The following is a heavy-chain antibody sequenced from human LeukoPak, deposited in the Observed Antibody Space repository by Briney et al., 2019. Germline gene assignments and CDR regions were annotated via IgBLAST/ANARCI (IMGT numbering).Heavy chain of an antibody. J-gene: IGHJ5*02. CDR3: VRDLEQWLVTNWFDP. D-gene: IGHD6-19*01. CDR2: ISYDGTNK. CDR1: GFTFSNYA. Sequence: PGGSLRLSCAASGFTFSNYAMHWVRQAPGKGLQWVALISYDGTNKDYADSVKGRFTISRDNPKNTLYLEVNRLRAEDTAVYYCVRDLEQWLVTNWFDPWGQGTLVTVSS. V-gene: IGHV3-30*04.